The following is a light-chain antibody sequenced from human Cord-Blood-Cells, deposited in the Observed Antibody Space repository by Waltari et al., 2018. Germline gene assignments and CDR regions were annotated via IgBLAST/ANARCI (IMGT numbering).Light chain of an antibody. Sequence: EIVMTQSPATLSVSPGERATLSCRASQSVSSNLAWYQQKPGQAPRLLIYGASTRATGIPARFSGSESETEFTRTISRLQSGDFAVYYCQQYNNWPVTFGGGTKVEIK. CDR3: QQYNNWPVT. V-gene: IGKV3-15*01. J-gene: IGKJ4*01. CDR2: GAS. CDR1: QSVSSN.